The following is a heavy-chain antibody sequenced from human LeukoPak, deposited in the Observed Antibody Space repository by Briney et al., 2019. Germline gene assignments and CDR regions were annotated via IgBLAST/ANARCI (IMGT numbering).Heavy chain of an antibody. V-gene: IGHV3-74*01. J-gene: IGHJ3*02. Sequence: GGSLRLSCAASGFTFSSYWMHWVRQAPGKWLVWVSRISSDGRSTSHADSVKGRFTISRDNAKNTLYLQMNSLRAEDTAVYYCTRERLERHDAFDMWGQGTVVTVSS. CDR1: GFTFSSYW. CDR2: ISSDGRST. D-gene: IGHD1-1*01. CDR3: TRERLERHDAFDM.